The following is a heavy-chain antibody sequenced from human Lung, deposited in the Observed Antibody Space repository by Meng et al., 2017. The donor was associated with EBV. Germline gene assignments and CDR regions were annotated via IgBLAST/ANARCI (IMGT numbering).Heavy chain of an antibody. Sequence: QVHLLQSGPEVKKPGASLSVSCKDSGYTFGSYGICLVRQAPGQGLEWMGWFVNYVDTYPAPKFQGRVTMTTDTHTNTAFMELRSLTSDDTAVYYCASGTPGRSYCDYWGQGTLVTVSS. J-gene: IGHJ4*02. V-gene: IGHV1-18*01. D-gene: IGHD2-15*01. CDR1: GYTFGSYG. CDR3: ASGTPGRSYCDY. CDR2: FVNYVDT.